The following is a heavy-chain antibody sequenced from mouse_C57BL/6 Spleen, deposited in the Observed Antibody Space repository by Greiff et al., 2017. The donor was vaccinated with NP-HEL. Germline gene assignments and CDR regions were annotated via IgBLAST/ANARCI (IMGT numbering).Heavy chain of an antibody. CDR3: ARERFWPITTVVADSYAMDY. J-gene: IGHJ4*01. CDR1: GFTFSSYA. Sequence: EVMLVESGGGLVKPGGSLKLSCAASGFTFSSYAMSWVRQTPEKRLEWVATISDGGSYTYYPDNVKGRFTISRDNAKNNLYLQMSHLKSEDTAMYYCARERFWPITTVVADSYAMDYWGQGTSVTVSS. D-gene: IGHD1-1*01. CDR2: ISDGGSYT. V-gene: IGHV5-4*01.